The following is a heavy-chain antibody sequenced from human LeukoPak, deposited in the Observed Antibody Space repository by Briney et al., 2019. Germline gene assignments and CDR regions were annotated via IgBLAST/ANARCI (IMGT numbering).Heavy chain of an antibody. J-gene: IGHJ4*02. Sequence: PGGSLRLSCAASGFTVSSNYMSWVRQAPGKGLEWVSVMYSGGNTYYADSVKGRFTISRDKSKNTLYLQMNSLRAEDTDVYYCVRDIHSADYGDNWGQGTLVTVSS. CDR3: VRDIHSADYGDN. CDR1: GFTVSSNY. V-gene: IGHV3-53*01. CDR2: MYSGGNT. D-gene: IGHD3-10*01.